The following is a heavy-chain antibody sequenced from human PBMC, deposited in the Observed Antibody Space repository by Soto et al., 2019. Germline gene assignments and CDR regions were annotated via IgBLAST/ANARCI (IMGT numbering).Heavy chain of an antibody. CDR1: GVSFSGYY. Sequence: SETLSLTCAVYGVSFSGYYWSWIRQPPGKGLEWIGEINHSGSTNYNPSLKSRVTISVDTSKNQFSLKLSSVTAADTAVYYCARGHTLTPSYCSSTSCYVTFDYWGQGTLVTVSS. J-gene: IGHJ4*02. D-gene: IGHD2-2*01. CDR3: ARGHTLTPSYCSSTSCYVTFDY. V-gene: IGHV4-34*01. CDR2: INHSGST.